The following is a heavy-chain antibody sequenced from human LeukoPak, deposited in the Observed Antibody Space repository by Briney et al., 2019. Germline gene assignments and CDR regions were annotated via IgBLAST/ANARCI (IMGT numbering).Heavy chain of an antibody. J-gene: IGHJ5*02. Sequence: SETLSLTCTVSGGSISSSSYYWGWIRQPPGKGLEWIGSIYYSGSTYYNPSLKSRVTISVDTSKNQFSLKLSSVTAADTAVYYCARWILPPKKWSLNNNWFDPWGQGTLVTVSS. CDR2: IYYSGST. V-gene: IGHV4-39*07. D-gene: IGHD2-2*03. CDR3: ARWILPPKKWSLNNNWFDP. CDR1: GGSISSSSYY.